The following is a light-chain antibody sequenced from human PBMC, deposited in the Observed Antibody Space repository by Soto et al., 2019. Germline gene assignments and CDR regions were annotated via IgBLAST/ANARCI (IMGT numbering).Light chain of an antibody. V-gene: IGKV3-20*01. CDR1: QSVSSSY. CDR2: GAS. CDR3: QQYGSSPGA. Sequence: EIVLIQLPATLFLSQGKKATLSCRASQSVSSSYLAWYQQKPGQAPRLLIYGASSRATGIPDRFSGSGSGTDFTLTISRLEPEDFAVCYCQQYGSSPGAFGQGTRLEIK. J-gene: IGKJ5*01.